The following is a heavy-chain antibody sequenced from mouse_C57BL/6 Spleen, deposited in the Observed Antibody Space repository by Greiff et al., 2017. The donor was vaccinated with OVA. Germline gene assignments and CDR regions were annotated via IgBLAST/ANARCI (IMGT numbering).Heavy chain of an antibody. D-gene: IGHD2-1*01. CDR3: ARDGNYGGFDD. J-gene: IGHJ2*01. V-gene: IGHV1-52*01. CDR1: GYTFTSYW. CDR2: IDPSDSET. Sequence: QVQLQQPGAELVRPGSSVKLSCKASGYTFTSYWMHWVKQRPIQGLEWIGNIDPSDSETHYNQKFKDKATLTVDKSSSTAYMQLSSLTSEDSEVYDCARDGNYGGFDDWGKGTTLTVSS.